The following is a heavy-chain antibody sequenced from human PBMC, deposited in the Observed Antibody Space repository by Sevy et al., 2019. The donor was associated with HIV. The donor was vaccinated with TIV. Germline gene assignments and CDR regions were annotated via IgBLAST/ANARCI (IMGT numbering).Heavy chain of an antibody. CDR2: ISSSSSYI. V-gene: IGHV3-21*01. CDR3: SRGGYYGYSGLDY. J-gene: IGHJ4*02. D-gene: IGHD3-10*01. CDR1: GFTFSSYS. Sequence: GGSLRLSCAASGFTFSSYSMNWVRQAPGKGLEWVSSISSSSSYIYYADSVKGRFTISRDNAKNSLYLQMNSLRAEDTAVYYCSRGGYYGYSGLDYWGQGTLVTVSS.